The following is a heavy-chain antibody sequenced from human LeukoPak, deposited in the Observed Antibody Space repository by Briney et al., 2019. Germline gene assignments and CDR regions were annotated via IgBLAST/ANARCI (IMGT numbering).Heavy chain of an antibody. V-gene: IGHV3-7*03. CDR1: GFTFSGSW. CDR3: AKDLLSRSGSPRYFDY. Sequence: GGSLRLSCAASGFTFSGSWMSWVRQAPGKGLEWVASIKRDESAIFYLASVKGRFTISRDNSKNTLYLQMNSLRAEDTAVYYCAKDLLSRSGSPRYFDYWGQGTLVTVSS. J-gene: IGHJ4*02. D-gene: IGHD1-26*01. CDR2: IKRDESAI.